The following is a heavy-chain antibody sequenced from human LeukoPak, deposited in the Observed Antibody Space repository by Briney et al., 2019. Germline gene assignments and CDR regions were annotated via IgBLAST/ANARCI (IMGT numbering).Heavy chain of an antibody. CDR3: ANHGFDY. CDR1: GFTVSNTY. Sequence: PGGSLRLSCAASGFTVSNTYMSWVRQAPGKGLEWVSAISGSGGSTYYADSVKGRFTISRDNSKNTLYLQMNSLRAEDTAVYYCANHGFDYWGQGTLVTVSS. CDR2: ISGSGGST. V-gene: IGHV3-23*01. J-gene: IGHJ4*02.